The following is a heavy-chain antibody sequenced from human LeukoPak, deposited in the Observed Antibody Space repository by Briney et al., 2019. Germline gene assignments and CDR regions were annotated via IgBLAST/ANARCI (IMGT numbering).Heavy chain of an antibody. CDR2: IRGSGGST. CDR3: AKDMIVVASDY. V-gene: IGHV3-23*01. J-gene: IGHJ4*02. Sequence: GGYLRLSCAASGFTFSSYAMSWVRPGPGKGLEWVSAIRGSGGSTYYADSVKGRFTISRDNSKNTLYLQMNSLRAEDTAVYYCAKDMIVVASDYWGQGTLVTVSS. D-gene: IGHD3-22*01. CDR1: GFTFSSYA.